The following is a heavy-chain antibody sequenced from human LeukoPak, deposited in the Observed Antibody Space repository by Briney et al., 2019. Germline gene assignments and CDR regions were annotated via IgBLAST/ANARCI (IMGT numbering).Heavy chain of an antibody. J-gene: IGHJ3*02. CDR1: GFTFDDDA. CDR3: AKGGTMPYDAFDI. V-gene: IGHV3-9*01. CDR2: ISWNSGSI. D-gene: IGHD2-2*01. Sequence: PGGSLRLSCAASGFTFDDDAMHWVRQAPGKGLEWVSGISWNSGSIGYADSVKGRFTISRDNAKNSLYLQMNSLRAEDTALYYCAKGGTMPYDAFDIWGQGTMVTVSS.